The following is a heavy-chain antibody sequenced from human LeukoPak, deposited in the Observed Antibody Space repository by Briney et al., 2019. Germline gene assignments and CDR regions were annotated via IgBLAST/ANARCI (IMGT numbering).Heavy chain of an antibody. J-gene: IGHJ3*02. D-gene: IGHD6-25*01. Sequence: GGSLRLSCAAFGFTFSSYWMSWVRQAPGKGLEWVANIKQDGSEKYYVDSVKGRFTISRDNAKNSLYLQMNSLRAEDTAVYYCARDQGNAAYAFDIWGQGTMVTVSS. CDR1: GFTFSSYW. CDR2: IKQDGSEK. V-gene: IGHV3-7*01. CDR3: ARDQGNAAYAFDI.